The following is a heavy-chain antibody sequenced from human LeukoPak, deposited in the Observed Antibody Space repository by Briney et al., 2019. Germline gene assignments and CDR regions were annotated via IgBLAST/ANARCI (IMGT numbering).Heavy chain of an antibody. Sequence: GGSLRLSCAASGFTFDDYAMHWVRQAPGKGLEWVAVISYDGSNKYHADSVKGRFTISRDNSKNTLYLQMNSLRAEDTAVYYCAKERSSGWYYFDYWGQGTLVTVSS. V-gene: IGHV3-30*18. J-gene: IGHJ4*02. CDR2: ISYDGSNK. CDR3: AKERSSGWYYFDY. D-gene: IGHD6-19*01. CDR1: GFTFDDYA.